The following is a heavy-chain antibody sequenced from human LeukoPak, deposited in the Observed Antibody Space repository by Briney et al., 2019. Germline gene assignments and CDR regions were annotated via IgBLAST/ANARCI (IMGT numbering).Heavy chain of an antibody. J-gene: IGHJ4*02. D-gene: IGHD2-21*01. CDR1: KFTFSTYG. CDR3: ARNGGGLDY. Sequence: GGSLRLSCVASKFTFSTYGMVWVRQAPGKGLEWVSYISDSGSDTYYVDSVKGRFTISRDNAKNSLFPQMNSLRVEDTAIYYCARNGGGLDYWGQGTLVTVSS. CDR2: ISDSGSDT. V-gene: IGHV3-48*03.